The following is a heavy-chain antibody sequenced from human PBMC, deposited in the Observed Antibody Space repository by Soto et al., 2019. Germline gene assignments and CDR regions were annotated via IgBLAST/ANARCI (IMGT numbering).Heavy chain of an antibody. CDR1: GFTFSSYG. CDR3: AKDKLSYYYGMDV. V-gene: IGHV3-30*18. Sequence: QVQLVESGGGVVPPGRSLRLSCAASGFTFSSYGMHRVRQATGKGLEWVAVISNTGSNKYYVESVKGRFTISRDNSKNTVDLQMNSLRPEDTAMYYCAKDKLSYYYGMDVWGHGTTVTVSS. J-gene: IGHJ6*02. CDR2: ISNTGSNK.